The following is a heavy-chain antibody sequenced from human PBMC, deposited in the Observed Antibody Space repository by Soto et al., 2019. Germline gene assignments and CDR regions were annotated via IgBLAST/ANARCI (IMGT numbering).Heavy chain of an antibody. CDR3: ARDQTFGLMAFDI. CDR2: ISTRSLSI. D-gene: IGHD3-3*01. Sequence: EVQLVESGGGLVKPGESLRLSCAGSGFTFSEYSMNWVRQAPGKGLEWVSSISTRSLSIYYADSVRGRVTISRDNARNSLYLQMNSLRAEDTAVYYCARDQTFGLMAFDIWGQGTMVTVSS. CDR1: GFTFSEYS. V-gene: IGHV3-21*02. J-gene: IGHJ3*02.